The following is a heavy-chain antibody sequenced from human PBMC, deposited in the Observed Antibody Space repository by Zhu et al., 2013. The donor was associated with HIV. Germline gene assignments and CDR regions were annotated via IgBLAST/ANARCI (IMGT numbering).Heavy chain of an antibody. CDR3: ARDRDPLRYCSGGSCYYDY. Sequence: QVQLVQSGAEVKKPGASVKVSCKASGYTFTSYGISWVRQAPGQGLEWMGWISAYNGNTNYAQKLQGRVTMTTDTSTSTAYMELRSLRSDDTAVYYCARDRDPLRYCSGGSCYYDYWAREPWSPSPQ. V-gene: IGHV1-18*01. J-gene: IGHJ4*02. CDR1: GYTFTSYG. CDR2: ISAYNGNT. D-gene: IGHD2-15*01.